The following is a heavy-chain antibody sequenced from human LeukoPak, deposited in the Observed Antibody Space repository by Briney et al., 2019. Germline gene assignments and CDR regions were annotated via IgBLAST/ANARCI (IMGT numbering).Heavy chain of an antibody. V-gene: IGHV3-30*04. CDR1: RFSSGTYA. CDR3: AREAYNTVYFDN. Sequence: PGQSMTPSWAPARFSSGTYAIQSLPQAQGKGLGRVAGMSYDGSNQYYGDSVKGRFTISRDNSKNTLYLKMNSLRAEDTALYYCAREAYNTVYFDNWGQGTLVTVSS. CDR2: MSYDGSNQ. D-gene: IGHD2-21*01. J-gene: IGHJ4*02.